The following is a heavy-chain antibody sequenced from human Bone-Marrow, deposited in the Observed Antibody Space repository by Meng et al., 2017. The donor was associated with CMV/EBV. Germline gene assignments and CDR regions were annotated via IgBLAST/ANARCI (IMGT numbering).Heavy chain of an antibody. Sequence: ASVKVSCKASGYTFTSDGISWVRQAPGQGLEWMGWISAYNGNTNYAQKLQGRVTMTTDTSTSTAYMELRSLRSDDTAVYYWARDLNYDFWSGYYPLYYYYGMDVWGQGTTVTVSS. CDR1: GYTFTSDG. D-gene: IGHD3-3*01. CDR2: ISAYNGNT. V-gene: IGHV1-18*01. CDR3: ARDLNYDFWSGYYPLYYYYGMDV. J-gene: IGHJ6*02.